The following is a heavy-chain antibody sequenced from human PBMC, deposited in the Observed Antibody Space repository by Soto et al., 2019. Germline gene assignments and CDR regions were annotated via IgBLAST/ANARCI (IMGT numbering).Heavy chain of an antibody. CDR2: INPSGGST. D-gene: IGHD2-15*01. V-gene: IGHV1-46*01. CDR1: GYTFTSYY. CDR3: ASRYCSGGSCYSHTNDDAFDI. Sequence: ASVKVSCKASGYTFTSYYMHWVRQAPGQGLEWMGIINPSGGSTSYAQKFQGRVTMTRDTSTSTVYMELSSLRSEDTAVYYCASRYCSGGSCYSHTNDDAFDIWGQGTMVTVSS. J-gene: IGHJ3*02.